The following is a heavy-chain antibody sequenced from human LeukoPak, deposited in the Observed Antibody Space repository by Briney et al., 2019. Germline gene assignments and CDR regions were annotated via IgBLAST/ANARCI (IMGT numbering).Heavy chain of an antibody. CDR1: GGSINSLDL. CDR2: MYLSGTT. V-gene: IGHV4-4*02. Sequence: SGTLSLTCTVPGGSINSLDLWSWVRQPPGKGLEWIGEMYLSGTTHSNPSVKSRVTISIDKSKNQFFLNLSSVTAADTAVYYCAGLVGRYSSGLYYYYFDYWGQGTLVTVSS. CDR3: AGLVGRYSSGLYYYYFDY. J-gene: IGHJ4*02. D-gene: IGHD3-22*01.